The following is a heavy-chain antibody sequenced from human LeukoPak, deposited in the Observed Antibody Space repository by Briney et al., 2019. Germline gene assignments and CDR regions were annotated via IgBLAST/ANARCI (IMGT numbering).Heavy chain of an antibody. V-gene: IGHV1-69*06. CDR1: GGTFSSYA. J-gene: IGHJ4*02. CDR3: ASLLPPDYYDSSGYQSY. Sequence: SVKVSCKASGGTFSSYAISWVRQAPGQGLEWMGGIIPIFGTANYAQKFQGRVTITADKSTSTAYMELSSLRSEDTAVYYCASLLPPDYYDSSGYQSYWGQGTLVTVSS. D-gene: IGHD3-22*01. CDR2: IIPIFGTA.